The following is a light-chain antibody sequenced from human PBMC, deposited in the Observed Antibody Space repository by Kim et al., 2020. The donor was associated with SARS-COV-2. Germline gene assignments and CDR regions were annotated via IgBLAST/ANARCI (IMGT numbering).Light chain of an antibody. V-gene: IGKV1-5*01. Sequence: IQMSQSPSPLSASVGDRVTITCRASQSINTWLAWYQQKPGKAPKLLIYDASTLESGIPSRFSGSGSGTEFALTISSLQADDSATYYCQQYASYPWTFGQGTKVDIK. J-gene: IGKJ1*01. CDR1: QSINTW. CDR2: DAS. CDR3: QQYASYPWT.